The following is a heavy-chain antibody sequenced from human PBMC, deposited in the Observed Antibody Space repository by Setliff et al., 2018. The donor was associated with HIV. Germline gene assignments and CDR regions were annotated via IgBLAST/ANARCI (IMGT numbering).Heavy chain of an antibody. CDR3: AAVPWGHSSLIIDH. V-gene: IGHV3-48*03. Sequence: GSLRLSCAASGLIFSSYEMNWVRQAPGKGLEWISFIGGHGSIIHYADSVKGRFTISRDNAKNSVCLQMHSLRVEDTAVYYCAAVPWGHSSLIIDHWGQGTPVTVSS. D-gene: IGHD3-16*01. CDR1: GLIFSSYE. J-gene: IGHJ4*02. CDR2: IGGHGSII.